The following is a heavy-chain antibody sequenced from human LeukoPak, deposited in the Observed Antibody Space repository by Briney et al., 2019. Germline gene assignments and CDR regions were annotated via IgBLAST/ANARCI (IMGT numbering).Heavy chain of an antibody. CDR1: EFTFSDHY. Sequence: GSLRLSCAASEFTFSDHYMTWIRQAPGKGLEWVSYIGSGGTIIYYTDSVKGRFTISRDNAKNSLYLQMNSLRAEDTAMYYCARGPAYGSGKFGPFDYWGQGTLVTVSS. D-gene: IGHD3-10*01. J-gene: IGHJ4*02. V-gene: IGHV3-11*01. CDR3: ARGPAYGSGKFGPFDY. CDR2: IGSGGTII.